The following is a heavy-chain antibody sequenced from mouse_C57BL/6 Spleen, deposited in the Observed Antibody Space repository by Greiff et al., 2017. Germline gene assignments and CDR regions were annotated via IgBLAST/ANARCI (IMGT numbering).Heavy chain of an antibody. J-gene: IGHJ2*01. CDR3: ERHYDYDY. V-gene: IGHV5-6*01. CDR1: GFTFSSYG. D-gene: IGHD2-4*01. CDR2: ISSGGSYT. Sequence: EVKLMESGGDLVKPGGSLKLSCAASGFTFSSYGMSWVRQTPDNRLEWVATISSGGSYTYYPDSVKGRFTISRDNAKNTRYLQMSSLKSEDTAMXYCERHYDYDYWGQGTTLTVSS.